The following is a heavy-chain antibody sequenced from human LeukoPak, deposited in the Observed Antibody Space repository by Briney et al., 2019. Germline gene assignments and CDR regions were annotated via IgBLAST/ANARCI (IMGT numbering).Heavy chain of an antibody. V-gene: IGHV4-30-2*01. CDR1: GGSISSGGYY. CDR3: ARDSSGWSRYFDY. Sequence: SSETLSLTCTVSGGSISSGGYYWSWIRQPPGKGLEWIGYIYHSGSTYYNPSLKSRVTISVDRSKNQFSLKLSSVTAADTAVYYCARDSSGWSRYFDYWGQGTLVTVSS. CDR2: IYHSGST. J-gene: IGHJ4*02. D-gene: IGHD6-19*01.